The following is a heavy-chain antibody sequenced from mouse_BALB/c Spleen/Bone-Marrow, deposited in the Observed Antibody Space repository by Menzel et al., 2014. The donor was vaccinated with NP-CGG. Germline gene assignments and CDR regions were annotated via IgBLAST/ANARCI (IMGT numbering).Heavy chain of an antibody. D-gene: IGHD3-1*01. Sequence: VQVVESGAELVKPGDSVKLSRKASVYTFTSYWIHWVKHRPGHALQWIGELNPSNGRTTYNETFNSKATLTVDKSSSPAYMQLSSLTSQDSAVYYCARDQSYSAGFAWFVYWGHGNLVAVSA. CDR2: LNPSNGRT. J-gene: IGHJ3*01. CDR1: VYTFTSYW. CDR3: ARDQSYSAGFAWFVY. V-gene: IGHV1S81*02.